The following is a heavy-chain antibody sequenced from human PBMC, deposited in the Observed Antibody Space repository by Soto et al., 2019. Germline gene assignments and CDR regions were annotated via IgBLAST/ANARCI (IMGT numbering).Heavy chain of an antibody. CDR2: IYYSGST. CDR3: ARAGGYSYGHFDY. Sequence: SETLSLTCTVSGGSISSYYWSWIRQPPGKGLEWIGYIYYSGSTNYNPSLKSRVTISVDTSKNQFSLKLSSVTAADTAVYYCARAGGYSYGHFDYWGQGTLVTVSS. J-gene: IGHJ4*02. V-gene: IGHV4-59*01. D-gene: IGHD5-18*01. CDR1: GGSISSYY.